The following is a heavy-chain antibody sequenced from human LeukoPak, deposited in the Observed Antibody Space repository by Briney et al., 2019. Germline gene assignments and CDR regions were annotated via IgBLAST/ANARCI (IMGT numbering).Heavy chain of an antibody. CDR2: ISGSGGRT. J-gene: IGHJ4*02. V-gene: IGHV3-23*01. D-gene: IGHD6-19*01. CDR1: GFTFISYA. CDR3: AMAVIGSGWTLDY. Sequence: PGGPLRLSCAASGFTFISYAMSWVRQAPGKGLEWVSSISGSGGRTSYADSVQGRFTISRDNSKNTLYLELNSLRAEDAAVYFCAMAVIGSGWTLDYWGQGTLVTVS.